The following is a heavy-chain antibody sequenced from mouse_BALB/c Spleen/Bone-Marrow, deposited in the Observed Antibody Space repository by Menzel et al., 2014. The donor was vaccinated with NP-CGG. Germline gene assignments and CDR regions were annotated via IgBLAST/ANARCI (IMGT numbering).Heavy chain of an antibody. CDR3: APYYYGRWFAN. CDR1: GFNIKDTY. V-gene: IGHV14-3*02. Sequence: EVQLQQSGAELVKPGASVKLSCTASGFNIKDTYMHWVKQRLEQGLEWIGRIDPANGNIKYDPKFQGKATITADTSSNTAYLQLSSLTSEDTAVYYCAPYYYGRWFANWGQGTLVTVSA. CDR2: IDPANGNI. D-gene: IGHD1-1*01. J-gene: IGHJ3*01.